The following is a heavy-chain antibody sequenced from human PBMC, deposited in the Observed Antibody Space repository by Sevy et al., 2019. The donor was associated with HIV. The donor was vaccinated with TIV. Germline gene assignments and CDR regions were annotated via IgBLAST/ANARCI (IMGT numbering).Heavy chain of an antibody. CDR3: ARADYDSSGYSPTDAFDI. CDR1: GGTFNSYA. J-gene: IGHJ3*02. D-gene: IGHD3-22*01. V-gene: IGHV1-69*06. Sequence: ASVKVSCKASGGTFNSYAISWVRQAPGQGLKWMGGIIPIFGTANYAQKFQGRVTITADKSTSTAYMELSSLRSEDTAVYYCARADYDSSGYSPTDAFDIWGQGTMVTVSS. CDR2: IIPIFGTA.